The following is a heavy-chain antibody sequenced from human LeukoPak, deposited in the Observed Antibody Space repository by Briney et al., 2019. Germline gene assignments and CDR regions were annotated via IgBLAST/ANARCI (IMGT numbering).Heavy chain of an antibody. J-gene: IGHJ3*01. CDR2: IYPIDSDT. CDR1: HYTFTNYW. CDR3: AGRRISLFGFFLGSGTFDL. V-gene: IGHV5-51*01. Sequence: GESLKISCNGSHYTFTNYWIGWVRQVPGRGLEWMGIIYPIDSDTKYSPSFQGQVTISADRSINTAYLQWTSLQASDTGIYYCAGRRISLFGFFLGSGTFDLWGQGTLVTVSS. D-gene: IGHD3-3*01.